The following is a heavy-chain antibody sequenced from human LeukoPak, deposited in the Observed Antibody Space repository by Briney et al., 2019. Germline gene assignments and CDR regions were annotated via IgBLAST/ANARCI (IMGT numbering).Heavy chain of an antibody. Sequence: GGSLTLSCAASGFTFSSYAMSWVRQAPGKGLEGVSAISGSGGSTYYADSVKGRFTISRDNSKHTLYLQMNSLRAEDTAVYYCAREGLYCSGGSCYSVPNWFDPWGQGTLVTVSS. V-gene: IGHV3-23*01. CDR1: GFTFSSYA. J-gene: IGHJ5*02. D-gene: IGHD2-15*01. CDR3: AREGLYCSGGSCYSVPNWFDP. CDR2: ISGSGGST.